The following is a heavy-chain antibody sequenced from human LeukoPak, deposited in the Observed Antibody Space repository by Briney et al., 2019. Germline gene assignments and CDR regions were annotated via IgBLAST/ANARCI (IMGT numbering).Heavy chain of an antibody. CDR2: VHYSGTT. Sequence: SETLSLTCTVSDGSITNYDWSWVRQPPGKGLEFIGHVHYSGTTNYNPSLRSRVTISIGTSKKHFFLKLKSVTAADTAVYYCATGYGDFRVEGRYFYSWGQGTLVTVSS. CDR1: DGSITNYD. J-gene: IGHJ4*02. V-gene: IGHV4-59*01. D-gene: IGHD4-17*01. CDR3: ATGYGDFRVEGRYFYS.